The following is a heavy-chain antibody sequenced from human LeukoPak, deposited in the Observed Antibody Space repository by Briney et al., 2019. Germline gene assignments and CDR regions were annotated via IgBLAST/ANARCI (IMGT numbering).Heavy chain of an antibody. CDR3: ARLTPMVRGVTYHDY. CDR1: GGSLSGYY. CDR2: IYYSGST. J-gene: IGHJ4*02. Sequence: SETLSLTCTVSGGSLSGYYWSWIRQPPGKGLEWIGYIYYSGSTNFNPSLKSRVTMPADMSKNHFSLKLRSVTAADTAMYYCARLTPMVRGVTYHDYWGQGTLVTVSS. V-gene: IGHV4-59*08. D-gene: IGHD3-10*01.